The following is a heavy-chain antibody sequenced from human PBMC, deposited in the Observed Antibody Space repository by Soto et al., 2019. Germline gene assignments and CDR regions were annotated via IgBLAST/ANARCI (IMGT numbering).Heavy chain of an antibody. Sequence: GESLKISCKGSGYSFTSYWIGWVRQMPGKGLEWMGIIYPGDSDTRYSPSFQGQVTISADKSISTAYLQWSSLKASDTAMYYCARGYGIVLVPSAYPEGAFDIWGRGTMVTVSS. CDR3: ARGYGIVLVPSAYPEGAFDI. D-gene: IGHD2-2*01. V-gene: IGHV5-51*01. J-gene: IGHJ3*02. CDR2: IYPGDSDT. CDR1: GYSFTSYW.